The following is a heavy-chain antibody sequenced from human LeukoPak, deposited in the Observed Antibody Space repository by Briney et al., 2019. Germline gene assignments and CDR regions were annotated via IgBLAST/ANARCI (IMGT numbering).Heavy chain of an antibody. J-gene: IGHJ5*02. D-gene: IGHD1-7*01. V-gene: IGHV3-21*01. CDR3: ARGSPLTGTTIWEEGFDP. CDR2: ISSSSSYI. Sequence: GGSLRLSCAASGFTFSSYSMNWVRQAPGKGLEWVSPISSSSSYIYYADSVKGRFTISRDNAKNSLYLQMSSLRAEDTAVYYCARGSPLTGTTIWEEGFDPWGQGTLVTVSS. CDR1: GFTFSSYS.